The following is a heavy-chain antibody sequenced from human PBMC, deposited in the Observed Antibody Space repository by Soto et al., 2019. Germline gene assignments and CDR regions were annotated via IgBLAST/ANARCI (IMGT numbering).Heavy chain of an antibody. CDR3: AKAVVPSFGYCSGGSCYSPGAHYMDV. D-gene: IGHD2-15*01. CDR2: ISGSGGST. Sequence: GGSLRLSCAASGFTFSSYAMSWVRQAPGKGLEWVSAISGSGGSTYYADSVKGRFTISRDNSKNTLYLQMNSLRAEDTAVYYCAKAVVPSFGYCSGGSCYSPGAHYMDVWGKGTTVTVSS. CDR1: GFTFSSYA. V-gene: IGHV3-23*01. J-gene: IGHJ6*03.